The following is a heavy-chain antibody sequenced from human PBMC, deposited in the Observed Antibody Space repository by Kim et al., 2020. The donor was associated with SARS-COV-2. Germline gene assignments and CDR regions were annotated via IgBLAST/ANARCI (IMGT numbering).Heavy chain of an antibody. Sequence: SETLSLTCIVSGASISSRSSYWGWIRQPPGKGLEWIGSMYYSGNTYYDPSLNSRATISVDTSKNQFSLKLTSVTAADTAVYYCARQGDFWNGFQRSYYVMGVRGQGATVTV. V-gene: IGHV4-39*01. CDR3: ARQGDFWNGFQRSYYVMGV. CDR1: GASISSRSSY. D-gene: IGHD3-3*01. CDR2: MYYSGNT. J-gene: IGHJ6*01.